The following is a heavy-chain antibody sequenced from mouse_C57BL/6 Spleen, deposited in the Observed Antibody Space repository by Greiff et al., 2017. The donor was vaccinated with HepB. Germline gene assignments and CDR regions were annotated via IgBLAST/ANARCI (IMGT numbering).Heavy chain of an antibody. D-gene: IGHD2-4*01. CDR2: SRNKANDYTT. J-gene: IGHJ4*01. CDR3: ARDAWDDDGDYYAMDY. V-gene: IGHV7-1*01. CDR1: GFTFSDFY. Sequence: EVNVVESGGGLVQSGRSLRLSCATSGFTFSDFYMEWVRQAPGKGLEWIAASRNKANDYTTEYSASVKGRFIVSRDTSQSILYLQMNALRAEDTAIDYCARDAWDDDGDYYAMDYWGQGTSVTVSS.